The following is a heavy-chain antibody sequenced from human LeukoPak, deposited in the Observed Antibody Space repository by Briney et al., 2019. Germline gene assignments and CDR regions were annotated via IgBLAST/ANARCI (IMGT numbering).Heavy chain of an antibody. CDR2: IDSSGTKT. J-gene: IGHJ4*02. CDR3: AKDETGFLNYFHY. D-gene: IGHD3-3*01. CDR1: GFTFSSYW. Sequence: HPGGSLRLSCAASGFTFSSYWMTWVRQAPGKGLAWVSGIDSSGTKTTYADSVKGRFTISRDNPRNTLYLQMNSLRAEDTAVYYCAKDETGFLNYFHYWGQGALVTVSS. V-gene: IGHV3-23*01.